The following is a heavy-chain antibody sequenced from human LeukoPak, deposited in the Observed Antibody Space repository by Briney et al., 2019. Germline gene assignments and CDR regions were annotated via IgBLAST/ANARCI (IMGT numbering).Heavy chain of an antibody. V-gene: IGHV4-34*01. J-gene: IGHJ4*02. CDR3: ANFDYGDYVFDY. CDR1: GGSFSGYY. Sequence: TSETLSLTCAVYGGSFSGYYWSWIRQPPGKGLEWIGEINHSGSTNYNPSLKSRVTISVDTSKNQFSLKLSSVTAADTAVYYCANFDYGDYVFDYWGQGTLVTVSS. D-gene: IGHD4-17*01. CDR2: INHSGST.